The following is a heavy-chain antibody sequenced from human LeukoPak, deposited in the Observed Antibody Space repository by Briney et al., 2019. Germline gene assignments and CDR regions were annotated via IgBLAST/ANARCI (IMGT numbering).Heavy chain of an antibody. J-gene: IGHJ4*02. CDR2: ISAYNGNT. D-gene: IGHD3-3*01. Sequence: ASVKVSCKASGYTFTSYGISWVRQAPGQGLEWMGWISAYNGNTNYAQKLQGRVTMTTDTSTSTAYMELRSLRSDDTAVYYCARDPGYDFWSGYSDYWGQGTLVTVSS. CDR3: ARDPGYDFWSGYSDY. CDR1: GYTFTSYG. V-gene: IGHV1-18*01.